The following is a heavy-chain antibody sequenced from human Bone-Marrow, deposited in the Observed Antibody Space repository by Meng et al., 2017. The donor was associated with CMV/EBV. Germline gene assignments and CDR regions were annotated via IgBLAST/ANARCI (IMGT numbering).Heavy chain of an antibody. CDR2: IRYDGSNK. D-gene: IGHD3-3*01. J-gene: IGHJ4*02. CDR1: GSTFSSYG. Sequence: GGSLRLSCAASGSTFSSYGMHWVRQAPGKGLEWVAFIRYDGSNKYYADSVKGRFTISRDNSKNTLYLQMNSLRAEDTAVYYCAKVGWLWSGYMDYWGQGTLVTVSS. CDR3: AKVGWLWSGYMDY. V-gene: IGHV3-30*02.